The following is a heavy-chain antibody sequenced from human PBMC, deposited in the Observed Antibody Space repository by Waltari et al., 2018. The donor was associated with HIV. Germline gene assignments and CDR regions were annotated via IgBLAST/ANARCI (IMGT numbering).Heavy chain of an antibody. J-gene: IGHJ4*02. D-gene: IGHD1-26*01. CDR3: AKGPGYSGNFDY. CDR2: ISGSGGST. V-gene: IGHV3-23*01. Sequence: EVQLLESGGGLVQPGGSLRLSCAASGFTFRSYAMSWVRQAPGKGLEWVSAISGSGGSTYYADSVKGRFTISRDNSKNTLYLQMNSLRAEDTAVYYCAKGPGYSGNFDYWGQGTLVTVSS. CDR1: GFTFRSYA.